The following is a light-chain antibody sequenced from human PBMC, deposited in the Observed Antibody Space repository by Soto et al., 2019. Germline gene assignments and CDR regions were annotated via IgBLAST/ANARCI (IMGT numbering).Light chain of an antibody. CDR1: SGSVSSSYY. Sequence: QAVVTQEPSISVSPGGTVTLTCALSSGSVSSSYYPTWYQQTPGQPPRTLIYNTNTRSSGVPDRFSGSIFGNTAALTITGAQTDDESDYYCVLYMGSDVIFGGGTKFTVL. CDR3: VLYMGSDVI. CDR2: NTN. V-gene: IGLV8-61*01. J-gene: IGLJ2*01.